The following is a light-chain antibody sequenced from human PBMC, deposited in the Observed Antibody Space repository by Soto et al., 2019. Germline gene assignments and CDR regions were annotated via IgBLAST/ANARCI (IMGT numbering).Light chain of an antibody. V-gene: IGKV3-20*01. Sequence: EIVLTQSPGTLSLSPGERATLSCRASQSVSSSYLAWYQHRPGQAPRLLIYGASNRATGIPDRFSGSGSGTYFTLTIRRLEPESFAVYYCQQYGISPWTFGQGTQVEIK. CDR1: QSVSSSY. CDR3: QQYGISPWT. CDR2: GAS. J-gene: IGKJ1*01.